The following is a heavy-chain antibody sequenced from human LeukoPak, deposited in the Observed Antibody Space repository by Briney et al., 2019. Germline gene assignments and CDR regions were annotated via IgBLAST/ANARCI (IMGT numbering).Heavy chain of an antibody. Sequence: GESLQISCKGSEYRFTSYWIGWVRQMPGKGLEWMGIIYPGDCDTRYSPSFQGQVTISADKSISTAYLQWSSLKASDTAMYYCARRIAVAGTRRWFDPWGQGTLVTVSS. CDR2: IYPGDCDT. D-gene: IGHD6-19*01. V-gene: IGHV5-51*01. J-gene: IGHJ5*02. CDR3: ARRIAVAGTRRWFDP. CDR1: EYRFTSYW.